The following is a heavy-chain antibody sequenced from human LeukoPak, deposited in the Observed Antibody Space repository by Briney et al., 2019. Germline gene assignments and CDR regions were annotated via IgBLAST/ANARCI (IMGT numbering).Heavy chain of an antibody. Sequence: ASVKVSCKAPGYTFTGYYMHWVRQAPGQGLEWMGWINPNSGGTNYAQKFQGRVTMTRDPSISPAYMALSRLRFDDTAVYYCARGEDPATWGSRYFDYWGQGTLVTVSS. CDR2: INPNSGGT. V-gene: IGHV1-2*02. CDR1: GYTFTGYY. D-gene: IGHD2-15*01. CDR3: ARGEDPATWGSRYFDY. J-gene: IGHJ4*02.